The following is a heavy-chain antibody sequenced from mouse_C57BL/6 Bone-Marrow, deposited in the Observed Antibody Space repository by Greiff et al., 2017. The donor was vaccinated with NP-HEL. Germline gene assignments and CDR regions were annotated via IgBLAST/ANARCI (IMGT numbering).Heavy chain of an antibody. Sequence: EVQLQQSGPELVKPGASVKISCKASGYTFTDYYMNWVKQSHGKSLEWIGDINPNNGGTSYNQKFKGKATLTVDKYSSTAYMELRSLTSEDSAVYYCAREGYYGYLYAMDYWGQGTSVTVSS. CDR1: GYTFTDYY. CDR3: AREGYYGYLYAMDY. J-gene: IGHJ4*01. CDR2: INPNNGGT. V-gene: IGHV1-26*01. D-gene: IGHD2-2*01.